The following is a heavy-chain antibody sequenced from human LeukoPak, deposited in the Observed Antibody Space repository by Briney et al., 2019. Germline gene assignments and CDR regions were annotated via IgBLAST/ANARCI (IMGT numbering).Heavy chain of an antibody. Sequence: PSETLSLTCAVYSESFSGYYWSWIRQPPGKGLEWIGEINHSGSTNYNPSLKSRVTISVDTSKNQLSLKLSSVTAADTAVYYCARGLRWDSNCFDYWGQGTLVTVSS. D-gene: IGHD1-26*01. CDR2: INHSGST. CDR1: SESFSGYY. CDR3: ARGLRWDSNCFDY. J-gene: IGHJ4*02. V-gene: IGHV4-34*01.